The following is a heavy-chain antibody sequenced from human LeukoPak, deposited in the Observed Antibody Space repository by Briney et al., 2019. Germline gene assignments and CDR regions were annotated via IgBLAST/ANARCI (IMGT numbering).Heavy chain of an antibody. V-gene: IGHV4-59*08. D-gene: IGHD3-10*01. CDR3: ARATWFGEGHDS. CDR1: GGSISSYY. J-gene: IGHJ4*02. Sequence: SETLSLTCTVSGGSISSYYWSWIRQPPGKGLEWIGYIYYSGSTNYNPSLKSRVTISVDTSKNQFSLKLTSVTAADTAVYYCARATWFGEGHDSWGQGTLVTVSS. CDR2: IYYSGST.